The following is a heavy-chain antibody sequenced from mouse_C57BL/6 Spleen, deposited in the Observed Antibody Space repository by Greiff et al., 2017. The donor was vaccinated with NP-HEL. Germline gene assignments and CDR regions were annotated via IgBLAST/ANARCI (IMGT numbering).Heavy chain of an antibody. CDR2: ISSGGDYI. V-gene: IGHV5-9-1*02. D-gene: IGHD1-1*01. Sequence: EVKLMESGEGLVKPGGSLKLSCAASGFTFSSYAMSWVRQTPEKRLEWVAYISSGGDYIYYADTVKGRFTISRDNARNTLYLQMSSLKSEDTAMYYCTRDETTVVATYYYAMDYWGQGTSVTVSS. J-gene: IGHJ4*01. CDR1: GFTFSSYA. CDR3: TRDETTVVATYYYAMDY.